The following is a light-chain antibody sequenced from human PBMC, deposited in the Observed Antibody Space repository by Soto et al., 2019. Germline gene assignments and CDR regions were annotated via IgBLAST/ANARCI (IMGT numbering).Light chain of an antibody. CDR2: DVS. CDR1: SSDVGGYNY. Sequence: QSALTQPAYVSGSPGQSITISCTGTSSDVGGYNYVSWYQQHPGKAPKLMIYDVSNRPSGVSNRFSGSKSVNTASLTISGLQSEDEADYYCSSYTGSMTPVVFGGGTKLTVL. V-gene: IGLV2-14*01. CDR3: SSYTGSMTPVV. J-gene: IGLJ2*01.